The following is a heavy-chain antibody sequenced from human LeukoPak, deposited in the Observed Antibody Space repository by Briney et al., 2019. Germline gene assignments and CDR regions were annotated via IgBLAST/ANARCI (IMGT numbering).Heavy chain of an antibody. CDR3: ARKGRTYYDFWSGYYTGDNWFDP. Sequence: PSETLPLTCAVYGGSFSGYYWSWIRQPPGKGLEWIGEINHSGSTNYNPSLKSRVTISVDTSKNQFSLKLSSVTAADTAVYYCARKGRTYYDFWSGYYTGDNWFDPWGQGTLVTVSS. CDR2: INHSGST. CDR1: GGSFSGYY. J-gene: IGHJ5*02. V-gene: IGHV4-34*01. D-gene: IGHD3-3*01.